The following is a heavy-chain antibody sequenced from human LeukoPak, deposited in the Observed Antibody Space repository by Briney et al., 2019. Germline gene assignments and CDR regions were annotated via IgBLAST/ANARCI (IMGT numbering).Heavy chain of an antibody. D-gene: IGHD2-8*01. CDR1: GFTFSSHW. CDR3: AKWIYDNGVWGLDY. Sequence: PGGSLRLSCAASGFTFSSHWMSWVRQAPGQGLDWVANIKQDGSEKQYANSVKGRFTISRDNAKNSLYLQMSSLSAEDTAVYYCAKWIYDNGVWGLDYWGQGTLVTVSS. J-gene: IGHJ4*02. CDR2: IKQDGSEK. V-gene: IGHV3-7*01.